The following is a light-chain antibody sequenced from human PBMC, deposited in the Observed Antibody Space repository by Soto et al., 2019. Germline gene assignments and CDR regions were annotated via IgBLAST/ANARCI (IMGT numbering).Light chain of an antibody. V-gene: IGKV3-11*01. Sequence: EIVFTPSPRPLSFSPGGRATPSCRASQSVSSNLAWYQQKPGQAPRLLIYGASTRATGIPARFSGSGSGTDFTLTISSLEPEDFAVYYCQQRSNWLITFGQGTRLEI. CDR2: GAS. J-gene: IGKJ5*01. CDR3: QQRSNWLIT. CDR1: QSVSSN.